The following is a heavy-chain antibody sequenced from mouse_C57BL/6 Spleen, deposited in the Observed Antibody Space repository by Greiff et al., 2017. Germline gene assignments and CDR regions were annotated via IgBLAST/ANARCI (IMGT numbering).Heavy chain of an antibody. J-gene: IGHJ2*01. CDR1: GYTFTSYW. CDR2: IDPSDSYT. CDR3: ARSGTGDFDY. V-gene: IGHV1-69*01. D-gene: IGHD3-2*02. Sequence: QVQLQQPGAELVMPGASVKLSCKASGYTFTSYWMHWVKQRPGQGLEWIGEIDPSDSYTNYNQKFKGKSKLTVDKSSSTAYMQLSSLTSEDSAVYYCARSGTGDFDYWGQGTTLTVSS.